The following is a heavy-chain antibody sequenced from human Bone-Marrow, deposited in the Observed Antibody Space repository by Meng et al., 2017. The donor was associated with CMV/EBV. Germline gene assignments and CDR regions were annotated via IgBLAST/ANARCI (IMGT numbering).Heavy chain of an antibody. J-gene: IGHJ4*02. CDR1: GFTFSSYE. D-gene: IGHD3-9*01. Sequence: GESLKISCAASGFTFSSYEMNWVRQAPGKGLEWVGRIKSKTDGGTTDYAAPVKGRFTISRDNAKNSLYLQMNSLRAEDTALYYCARDPYTIAEGDYWGQGTLVTVSS. V-gene: IGHV3-15*05. CDR3: ARDPYTIAEGDY. CDR2: IKSKTDGGTT.